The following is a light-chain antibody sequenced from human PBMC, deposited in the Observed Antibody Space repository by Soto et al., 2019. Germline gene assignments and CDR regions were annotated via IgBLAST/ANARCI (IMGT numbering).Light chain of an antibody. V-gene: IGKV1-39*01. J-gene: IGKJ2*01. CDR2: AAS. Sequence: DIQMTQSPSSLSASVGDRVTITCRASQSITTFLNWYQQKPGKAPKLLIYAASSLQTAVPSRFSGSGSGTDFTLTISSLQPGDFATYHCQQTYSTPYTFGQGTKLESK. CDR1: QSITTF. CDR3: QQTYSTPYT.